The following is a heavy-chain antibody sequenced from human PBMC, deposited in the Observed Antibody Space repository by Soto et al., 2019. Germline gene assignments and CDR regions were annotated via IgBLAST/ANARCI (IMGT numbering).Heavy chain of an antibody. CDR3: AKGGIQLWYEQEKGGIDYYYYGMDV. D-gene: IGHD5-18*01. Sequence: PGGSLRLSCAASGFTFSSYWMHWVRQAPGKGLVWVSRINSDGSSTSYADSVKGRFTISRDNAKNTLYLQMNSLRAEDTAVYYCAKGGIQLWYEQEKGGIDYYYYGMDVWGQGTTVTVSS. CDR1: GFTFSSYW. CDR2: INSDGSST. V-gene: IGHV3-74*01. J-gene: IGHJ6*02.